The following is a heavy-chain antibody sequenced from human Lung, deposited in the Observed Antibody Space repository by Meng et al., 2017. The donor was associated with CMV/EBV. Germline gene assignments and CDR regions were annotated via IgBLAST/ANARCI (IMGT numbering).Heavy chain of an antibody. V-gene: IGHV4-59*01. CDR1: GGPISTYY. D-gene: IGHD3-10*02. Sequence: SETLSLTCSIFGGPISTYYWSWLRQSPGKGLEWIGNIYYSGSTKYNPSLESRVSISVDASKNQFSLKLTSVTAADTAVYYCARGFLEGVYGRRCVDPSGQRHRVTVSS. CDR2: IYYSGST. CDR3: ARGFLEGVYGRRCVDP. J-gene: IGHJ5*02.